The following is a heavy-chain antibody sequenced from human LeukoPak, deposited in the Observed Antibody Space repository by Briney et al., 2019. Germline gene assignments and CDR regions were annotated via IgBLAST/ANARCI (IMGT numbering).Heavy chain of an antibody. J-gene: IGHJ5*02. D-gene: IGHD3-10*01. V-gene: IGHV3-21*01. CDR3: VARGGISNWFDP. CDR1: GFAFNTYT. Sequence: GGSLRLSCAASGFAFNTYTLNWVRQAPGKGLEWDSSISSSSSYIYYAESVKGRFTISRDNAKKSLYLQMNSLRAEDTAVYYCVARGGISNWFDPWGQGTLVTVSS. CDR2: ISSSSSYI.